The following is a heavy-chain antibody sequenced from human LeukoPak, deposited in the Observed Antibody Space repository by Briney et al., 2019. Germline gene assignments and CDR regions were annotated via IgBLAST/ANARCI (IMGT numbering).Heavy chain of an antibody. V-gene: IGHV3-48*03. CDR3: ARRAGYSSSWYRGPGYFDL. CDR2: ISSSGSTV. Sequence: GGSLRLSCAASGFTFSSYEMNWVRQAPGKGLEWVSYISSSGSTVYYADSVKGRFTISRDNAKNSLYLQMNSLRAEDTAVYYCARRAGYSSSWYRGPGYFDLWGRGTLVTVSS. CDR1: GFTFSSYE. J-gene: IGHJ2*01. D-gene: IGHD6-13*01.